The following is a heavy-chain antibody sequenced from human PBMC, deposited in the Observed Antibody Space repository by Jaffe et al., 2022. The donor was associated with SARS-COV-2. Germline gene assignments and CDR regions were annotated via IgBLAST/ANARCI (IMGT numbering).Heavy chain of an antibody. D-gene: IGHD2-15*01. CDR2: INHSGST. J-gene: IGHJ6*03. CDR3: ARGQRPPYCSGGSCYSYYMDV. V-gene: IGHV4-34*02. Sequence: QVQLQQWGAGLLKPSETLSLTCAVYGGSFSGYYWSWIRQPPGKGLEWIGKINHSGSTSYNPSLKSRVTISVDTSKNQFSLKLSSVTAADTAVYYCARGQRPPYCSGGSCYSYYMDVWGKGTTVTVSS. CDR1: GGSFSGYY.